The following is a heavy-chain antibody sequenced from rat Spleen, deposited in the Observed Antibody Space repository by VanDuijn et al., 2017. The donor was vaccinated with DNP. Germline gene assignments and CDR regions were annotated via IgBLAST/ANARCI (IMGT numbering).Heavy chain of an antibody. D-gene: IGHD1-11*01. CDR3: ARDGGGPFDY. CDR1: GFTFSDYY. J-gene: IGHJ2*01. CDR2: IRYDGGSS. Sequence: EVQLVETGGGLVQPGRSLKLSCAASGFTFSDYYMAWVRQVPTKGLEWVAYIRYDGGSSYYGDSVKGRFTISRDNAKNTLYLQMNSLRSEDSATYYCARDGGGPFDYWGQGVMVTVSS. V-gene: IGHV5-20*01.